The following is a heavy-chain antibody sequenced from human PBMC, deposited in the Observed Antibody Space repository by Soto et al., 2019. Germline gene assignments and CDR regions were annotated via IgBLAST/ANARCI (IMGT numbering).Heavy chain of an antibody. CDR2: IYHTGTT. J-gene: IGHJ6*02. CDR1: GGSISSGGYS. D-gene: IGHD4-17*01. V-gene: IGHV4-30-2*01. CDR3: ARAHYGDYGYGMDV. Sequence: QLQLQESGSGLVKPSQTLSLPCAVSGGSISSGGYSWSWIRQPPGKGLEWIGYIYHTGTTYYNPSLKSRVTISLDRSRNQFSLKLSSVTAADTAVYYCARAHYGDYGYGMDVWGQGTTVTVSS.